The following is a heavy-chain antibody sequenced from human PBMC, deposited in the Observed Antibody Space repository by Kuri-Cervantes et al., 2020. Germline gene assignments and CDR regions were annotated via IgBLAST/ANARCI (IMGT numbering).Heavy chain of an antibody. CDR1: GYTFTSYY. D-gene: IGHD3-10*01. CDR3: ARTALLWFGELLERRTDAFDI. J-gene: IGHJ3*02. V-gene: IGHV1-46*01. CDR2: INPNGART. Sequence: ASVKVSCKASGYTFTSYYIHWVRQAPGQGLEWMGIINPNGARTTYAQKFQGRVTMTRDTSTSTVYMELSSLRAEDTAVYYCARTALLWFGELLERRTDAFDIWGQGTMVTVSS.